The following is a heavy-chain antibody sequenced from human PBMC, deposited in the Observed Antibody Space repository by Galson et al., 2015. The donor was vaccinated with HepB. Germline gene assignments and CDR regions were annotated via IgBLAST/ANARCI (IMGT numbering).Heavy chain of an antibody. CDR1: GFTFSSHA. V-gene: IGHV3-23*01. CDR2: ISGSGDKT. CDR3: AKDHAIFRGVTSIIEF. Sequence: SLRLSCAASGFTFSSHAMAWVRQTPGKGLEWVSAISGSGDKTYYADSVKGRFTISRDNSRDTVYLQMNNLRGEDTALYYCAKDHAIFRGVTSIIEFWGQGTLVSVSS. J-gene: IGHJ4*02. D-gene: IGHD3-3*01.